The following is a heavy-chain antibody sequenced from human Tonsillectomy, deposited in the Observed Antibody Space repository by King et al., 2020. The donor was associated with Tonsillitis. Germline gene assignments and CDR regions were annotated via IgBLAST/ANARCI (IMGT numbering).Heavy chain of an antibody. D-gene: IGHD6-19*01. V-gene: IGHV2-70*11. CDR2: IDWDDDK. CDR1: GFSLSTSGMC. Sequence: TLKESGPALVKPTQTLTLTCTFSGFSLSTSGMCVSWIRQPPGKALEWLARIDWDDDKYYSTSLKTRLTISKDTSKNQVVLTMPNMDPVDPATYYCARIYSSGFPYYYYGLDVWGQGPTVTVSS. CDR3: ARIYSSGFPYYYYGLDV. J-gene: IGHJ6*02.